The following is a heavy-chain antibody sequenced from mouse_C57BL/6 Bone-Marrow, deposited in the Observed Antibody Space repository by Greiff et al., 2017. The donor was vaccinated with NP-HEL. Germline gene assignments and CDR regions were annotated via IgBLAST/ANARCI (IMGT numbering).Heavy chain of an antibody. D-gene: IGHD1-1*01. CDR2: ISSGGSYT. V-gene: IGHV5-6*02. CDR1: GFTFSSYG. J-gene: IGHJ3*01. CDR3: ARRFCYGFAY. Sequence: EVMLVESGGDLVKPGGSLKLSCAASGFTFSSYGMSWVRQTPDKRLEWVATISSGGSYTYYPDSVKGRFTISRDNAKNTLYLQMSSLKSEDTAMYYCARRFCYGFAYWGQGTLVTVSA.